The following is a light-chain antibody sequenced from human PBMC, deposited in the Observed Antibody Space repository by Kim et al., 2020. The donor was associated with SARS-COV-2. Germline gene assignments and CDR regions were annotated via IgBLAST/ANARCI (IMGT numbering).Light chain of an antibody. J-gene: IGLJ3*02. CDR3: SSYAGSNRV. V-gene: IGLV2-8*01. Sequence: PGQSATISSPGTSSDVGGYNYVSWYQQHPGKAPKLMIYEVSKRPSGVPDRFSGSKSGNTASLTVSGLQAEDEADYYCSSYAGSNRVFGGGTQLTVL. CDR2: EVS. CDR1: SSDVGGYNY.